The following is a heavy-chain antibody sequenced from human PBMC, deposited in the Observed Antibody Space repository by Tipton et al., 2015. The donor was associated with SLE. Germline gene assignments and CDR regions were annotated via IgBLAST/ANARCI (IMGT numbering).Heavy chain of an antibody. Sequence: TLSLTCAVSGGSISSYYWSWIRQPPGKGLEWIGYIYRSGSTNYNPSLKSRVTISVDTSKNQFSLKLSSVTAADAAMYYCARESDYSNSFDSWGQGTLVNVSS. J-gene: IGHJ4*02. V-gene: IGHV4-4*08. CDR2: IYRSGST. CDR3: ARESDYSNSFDS. CDR1: GGSISSYY. D-gene: IGHD4-11*01.